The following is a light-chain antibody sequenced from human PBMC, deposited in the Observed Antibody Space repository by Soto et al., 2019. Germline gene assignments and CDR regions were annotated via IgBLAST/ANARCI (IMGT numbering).Light chain of an antibody. CDR1: QIISSW. J-gene: IGKJ1*01. CDR3: QQCYMGWT. Sequence: DIQMTQSPSTLSASVGDRVTITCRASQIISSWLAWYQQKPGKAPKLLIYDASSLETGVPSRFSGTGSGTEFTFSITSLQPEDFGTYYCQQCYMGWTFGQGTKVDIK. CDR2: DAS. V-gene: IGKV1-5*01.